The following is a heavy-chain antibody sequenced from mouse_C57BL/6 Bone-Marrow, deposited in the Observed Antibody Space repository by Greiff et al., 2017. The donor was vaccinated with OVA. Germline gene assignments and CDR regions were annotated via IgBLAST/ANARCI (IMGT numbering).Heavy chain of an antibody. V-gene: IGHV1-19*01. CDR1: GYTFTDYY. J-gene: IGHJ2*01. D-gene: IGHD2-12*01. Sequence: EVKLMESGPVLVKPGASVKMSCKASGYTFTDYYMNWVKQSHGKSLEWIGVINPYNGGTSYNQKFKGKATLTVDKSSSTAYMELNSLTSEDSAVYYCARSYPLRLTFDDWGKGTTLTVSS. CDR2: INPYNGGT. CDR3: ARSYPLRLTFDD.